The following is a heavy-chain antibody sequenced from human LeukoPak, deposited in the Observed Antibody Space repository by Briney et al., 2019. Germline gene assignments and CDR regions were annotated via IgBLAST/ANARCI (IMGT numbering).Heavy chain of an antibody. CDR3: ARHRSSIPFDP. CDR1: GYSISSGYY. V-gene: IGHV4-38-2*01. Sequence: PSETLSLTCAVSGYSISSGYYWGWIRQPPGKGLEWIGSIYYSGSTYYNPSLKSRVTISVDTSKNQFSLKLSSVTAADTAVYYCARHRSSIPFDPWGQGTLVTVSS. D-gene: IGHD3-10*01. J-gene: IGHJ5*02. CDR2: IYYSGST.